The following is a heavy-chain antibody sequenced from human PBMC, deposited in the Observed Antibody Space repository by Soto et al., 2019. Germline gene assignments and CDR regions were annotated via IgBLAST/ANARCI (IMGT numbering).Heavy chain of an antibody. CDR3: ASSAGGSSWYRGAVDI. V-gene: IGHV3-23*01. D-gene: IGHD6-13*01. J-gene: IGHJ3*02. CDR1: GFTVSSYA. CDR2: ISGSGGST. Sequence: EVQLLESGGGLVQPGGSLRLSCAASGFTVSSYAMIWVRQAPGKGLEWVSAISGSGGSTYYADSVKGRFTISRDTSKNTLYLQRNSLRAEDTAVDYCASSAGGSSWYRGAVDIWGQGTMVTVSS.